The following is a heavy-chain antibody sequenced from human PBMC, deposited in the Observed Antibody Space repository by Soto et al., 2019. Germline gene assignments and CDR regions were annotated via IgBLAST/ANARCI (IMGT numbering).Heavy chain of an antibody. CDR3: ARILRSGYFDYYFDY. CDR2: IDWDDDK. J-gene: IGHJ4*02. Sequence: SGPTLVNPTQTLTLTCTFSGFSLSTSGMCVSWIRQPPGKALEWLALIDWDDDKYYSTPLKTRLTISKDTSKNQVVLTMTNMDPVYTATYYCARILRSGYFDYYFDYWGQGTLVTVSS. D-gene: IGHD3-22*01. V-gene: IGHV2-70*01. CDR1: GFSLSTSGMC.